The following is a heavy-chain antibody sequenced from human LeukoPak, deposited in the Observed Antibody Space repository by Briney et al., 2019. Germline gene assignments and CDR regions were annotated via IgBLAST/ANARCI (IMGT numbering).Heavy chain of an antibody. Sequence: GGSLRLSCSASGFTFSRYAMHWVRQAPGKGLEYVSAISCNGDSTYYADSVKGRFTISRDNSKNTLYLQMSSLRAEDPDVYCCVKDRGPRQNRSSEPGGNDAFDIWGQGTMVTVSS. CDR1: GFTFSRYA. V-gene: IGHV3-64D*06. J-gene: IGHJ3*02. CDR2: ISCNGDST. CDR3: VKDRGPRQNRSSEPGGNDAFDI. D-gene: IGHD6-13*01.